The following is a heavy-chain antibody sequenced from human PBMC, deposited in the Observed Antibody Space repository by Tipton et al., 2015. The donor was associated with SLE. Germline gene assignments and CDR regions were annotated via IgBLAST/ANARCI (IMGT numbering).Heavy chain of an antibody. CDR3: AGELDRDAFDI. Sequence: SLRLSCVASGFTLSRYWMSWVRQAPGKGLEWVAIISYDGSNKYYADSVKGRFTISRDNSKNTLYLQMNSLRAEDTAVYYCAGELDRDAFDIWGQGTVVTVSS. CDR1: GFTLSRYW. CDR2: ISYDGSNK. D-gene: IGHD1-1*01. J-gene: IGHJ3*02. V-gene: IGHV3-30*03.